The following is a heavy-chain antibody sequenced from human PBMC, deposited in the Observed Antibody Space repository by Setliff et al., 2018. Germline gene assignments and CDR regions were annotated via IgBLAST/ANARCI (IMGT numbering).Heavy chain of an antibody. Sequence: GGSLRLSCSASGFTFRIYWMSWVRQAPGKGLEWVANIKGDDSEKYYADSVKGRFTTSRDNAKNTLYLQMNSLTVDDTALYYCAAGVITFGGVIEYWGRGTLVTVSS. D-gene: IGHD3-16*01. CDR1: GFTFRIYW. CDR2: IKGDDSEK. V-gene: IGHV3-7*01. J-gene: IGHJ4*02. CDR3: AAGVITFGGVIEY.